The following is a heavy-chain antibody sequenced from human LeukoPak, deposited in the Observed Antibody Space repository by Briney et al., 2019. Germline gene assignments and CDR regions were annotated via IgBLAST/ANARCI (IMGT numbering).Heavy chain of an antibody. Sequence: PGGSLRLSCAASGFTVSSNYMSWVRQAPGKGLEWVSVIYSGGSTYYADSVKGRFTISRDNSKNTLYLQMNSLRAEDTAVYYCARDAFWSGYSRPLDNCFDYWGQGTLVTVSS. CDR1: GFTVSSNY. D-gene: IGHD3-3*01. V-gene: IGHV3-66*01. CDR2: IYSGGST. CDR3: ARDAFWSGYSRPLDNCFDY. J-gene: IGHJ4*02.